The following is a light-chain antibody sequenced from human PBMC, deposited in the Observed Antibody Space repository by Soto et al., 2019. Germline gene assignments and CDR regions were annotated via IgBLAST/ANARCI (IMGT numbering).Light chain of an antibody. Sequence: QSVLTQPPSASGTPGQRVTISCSGGSTNIGSNAVSWYQQLPGTAPKLLMYSNDQRPSGVPDRFSGSKSGTSASLAIGRLQSEEEADYYCAAWDDRLNGVVFGGGTQLTVL. J-gene: IGLJ2*01. CDR1: STNIGSNA. CDR2: SND. CDR3: AAWDDRLNGVV. V-gene: IGLV1-44*01.